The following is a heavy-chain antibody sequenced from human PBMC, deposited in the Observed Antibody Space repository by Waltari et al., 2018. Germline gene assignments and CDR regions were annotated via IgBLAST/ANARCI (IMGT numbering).Heavy chain of an antibody. CDR2: INHSGST. D-gene: IGHD4-17*01. V-gene: IGHV4-34*01. Sequence: QVQLQQWGAGLLKPSETLSLTCAVYGGSFSGYYWSWIRQPPGKGLEWIGEINHSGSTNYNPSPKGRVTISVDTSKNQFSLKLSSVTAADTAVYYCARAGDYGDVNWFDPWGQGTLVTVSS. CDR1: GGSFSGYY. J-gene: IGHJ5*02. CDR3: ARAGDYGDVNWFDP.